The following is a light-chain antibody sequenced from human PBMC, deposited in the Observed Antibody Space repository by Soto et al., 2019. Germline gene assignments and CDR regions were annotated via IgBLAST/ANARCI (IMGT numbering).Light chain of an antibody. Sequence: DVHMARSRSSLPASVVHRVTITCRSSHGISTYLAWYQQKPGKAPXXLIYAASTLQSGVPSRFSGSGSGKDSTLTISSLPHEDLATYYCQQTYRDLSFGQGTRLEIK. CDR3: QQTYRDLS. V-gene: IGKV1-39*01. CDR2: AAS. J-gene: IGKJ5*01. CDR1: HGISTY.